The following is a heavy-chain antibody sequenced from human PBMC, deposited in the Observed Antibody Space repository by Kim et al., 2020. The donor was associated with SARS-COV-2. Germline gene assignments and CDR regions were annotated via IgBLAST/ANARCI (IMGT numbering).Heavy chain of an antibody. V-gene: IGHV1-18*01. D-gene: IGHD2-15*01. CDR2: ISAYNGNT. Sequence: ASVKVSCKASGYTFTSYGISWVRQAPGQGLEWMGWISAYNGNTNYAQKLQGRVTMTTDTSTSTAYMELRSLRSDDTAVYYCASCSGGSCYPYYYYGMDVWGQGTTVTVSS. CDR3: ASCSGGSCYPYYYYGMDV. CDR1: GYTFTSYG. J-gene: IGHJ6*02.